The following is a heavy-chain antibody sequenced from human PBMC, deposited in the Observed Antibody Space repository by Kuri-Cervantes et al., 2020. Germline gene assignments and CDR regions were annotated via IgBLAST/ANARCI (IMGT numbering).Heavy chain of an antibody. J-gene: IGHJ6*02. CDR2: ISFDGSKK. V-gene: IGHV3-30*18. Sequence: LSLTCAASGFTFSSYGMHWVRQAPGKGLEWVALISFDGSKKYYADSVKGRFTISRDDSKNTLYLQMNNLKTEDTAIYYCAKRYGAKITRYYGMDVWGQGTTVTVSS. D-gene: IGHD4/OR15-4a*01. CDR3: AKRYGAKITRYYGMDV. CDR1: GFTFSSYG.